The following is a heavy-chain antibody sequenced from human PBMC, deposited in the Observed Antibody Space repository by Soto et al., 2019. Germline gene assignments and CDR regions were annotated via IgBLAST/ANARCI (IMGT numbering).Heavy chain of an antibody. J-gene: IGHJ4*02. Sequence: NPSETLSLTCTVSGGSVNSDYWSWIRQPPGRGLEWIGYIYSSGYTNYNPSLESRVTISVDTSKKQFSLKLNSVTAADTAVYYCAREVRYCSGGSCYSYLDHWGQGTLVTVSS. V-gene: IGHV4-59*02. CDR2: IYSSGYT. D-gene: IGHD2-15*01. CDR3: AREVRYCSGGSCYSYLDH. CDR1: GGSVNSDY.